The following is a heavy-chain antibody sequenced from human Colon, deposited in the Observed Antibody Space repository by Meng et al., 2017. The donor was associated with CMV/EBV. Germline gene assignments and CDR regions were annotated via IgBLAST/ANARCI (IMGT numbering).Heavy chain of an antibody. CDR2: IYSGGSST. V-gene: IGHV3-23*03. D-gene: IGHD3-22*01. Sequence: GVSLKISCAASGFTFSSYAMSWVRQAPGKGLEWVSVIYSGGSSTYYADSVKGRFTISRDNSKNTLYLQMNSLRAEDTAVYYCAKDRMRVVVTSAFDIWGQGTMVTVSS. CDR1: GFTFSSYA. CDR3: AKDRMRVVVTSAFDI. J-gene: IGHJ3*02.